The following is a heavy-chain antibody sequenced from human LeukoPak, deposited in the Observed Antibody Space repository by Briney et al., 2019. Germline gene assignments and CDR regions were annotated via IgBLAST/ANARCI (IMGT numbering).Heavy chain of an antibody. Sequence: GASVTVSCTASGYTFTSYAMNWVRQAPGQGLEWMGWINTNTGNPTYAQGFTGRFVFSLDTPVSTAYLQISSLKAEDTAVYYCARDSAGPFDYWGQGTLVTVSS. J-gene: IGHJ4*02. V-gene: IGHV7-4-1*02. CDR2: INTNTGNP. D-gene: IGHD6-19*01. CDR3: ARDSAGPFDY. CDR1: GYTFTSYA.